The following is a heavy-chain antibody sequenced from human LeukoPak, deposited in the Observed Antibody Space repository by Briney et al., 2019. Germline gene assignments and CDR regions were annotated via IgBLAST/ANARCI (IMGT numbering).Heavy chain of an antibody. CDR2: INPNSGGT. CDR1: GYTFTGYY. J-gene: IGHJ3*02. Sequence: ASVRVSCKASGYTFTGYYMHWVRQAPGQGLEWMGWINPNSGGTNYAQKFQGRVTMTRDTSISTAYMELSRLRSDDTAVYYCASGYDSSGYYYEPYDAFDIWGQGTMVTVSS. CDR3: ASGYDSSGYYYEPYDAFDI. V-gene: IGHV1-2*02. D-gene: IGHD3-22*01.